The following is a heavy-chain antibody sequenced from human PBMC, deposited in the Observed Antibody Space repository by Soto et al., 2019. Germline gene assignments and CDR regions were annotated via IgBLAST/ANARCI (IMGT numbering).Heavy chain of an antibody. Sequence: ASVLVSCKDSGYTFTGYSMHWVRQAPGQGLEWMGWINPNSGGTNYAQKYQGRGTMTRDTSISTAYMELSRLRSDDPDVYSCAMTTLSYVYSGIDVWGQGTPATV. CDR2: INPNSGGT. CDR1: GYTFTGYS. V-gene: IGHV1-2*02. CDR3: AMTTLSYVYSGIDV. J-gene: IGHJ6*02. D-gene: IGHD1-26*01.